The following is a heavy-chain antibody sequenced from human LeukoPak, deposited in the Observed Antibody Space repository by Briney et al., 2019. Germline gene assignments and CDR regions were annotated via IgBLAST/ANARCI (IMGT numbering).Heavy chain of an antibody. D-gene: IGHD3-10*02. V-gene: IGHV3-30*02. J-gene: IGHJ3*02. CDR2: IKRDESEK. CDR1: GFTFSRNG. Sequence: PGGSLRLSCTASGFTFSRNGMHWVRQAPGKWLEWVAFIKRDESEKWYLNSVRGRFTISRDNSKNTLYLHMNSLSAEDTAVYYCVKDVLFAVGDAFDIWGQGTMVTVSS. CDR3: VKDVLFAVGDAFDI.